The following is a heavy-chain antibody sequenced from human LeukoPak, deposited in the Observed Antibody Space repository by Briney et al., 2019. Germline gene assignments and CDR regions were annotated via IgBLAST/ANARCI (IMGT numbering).Heavy chain of an antibody. J-gene: IGHJ6*02. CDR2: ISGSGGST. CDR1: GFTFSRYA. D-gene: IGHD2/OR15-2a*01. CDR3: AKDSRRHDYYYYGMDV. V-gene: IGHV3-23*01. Sequence: GGSLRLSCAASGFTFSRYAMSWVRQAPGKGLEWVSAISGSGGSTYYADSVKGRFTISRDNSKNTLYLQMNSLRAEDTAVYYCAKDSRRHDYYYYGMDVWGQGTTVTVSS.